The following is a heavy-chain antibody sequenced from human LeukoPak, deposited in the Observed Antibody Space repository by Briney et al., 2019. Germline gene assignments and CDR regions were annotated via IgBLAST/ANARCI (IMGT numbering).Heavy chain of an antibody. CDR1: GGSVIGYY. J-gene: IGHJ4*02. V-gene: IGHV4-59*08. D-gene: IGHD5-18*01. Sequence: SETLSLTCTVSGGSVIGYYWIWIRQPPEKGLEWVGYVYYGGNCNYNPSLRSRGTISIDTSRNQFSLQLSSVTAAATAVYYCARLSLDESGYRPDYWGQGTLVTVSP. CDR3: ARLSLDESGYRPDY. CDR2: VYYGGNC.